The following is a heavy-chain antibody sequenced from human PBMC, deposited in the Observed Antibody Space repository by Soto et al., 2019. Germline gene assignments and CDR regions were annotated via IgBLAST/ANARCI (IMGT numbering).Heavy chain of an antibody. CDR3: AKDRKRSSAPLNAYYYYGMDV. J-gene: IGHJ6*02. D-gene: IGHD6-6*01. CDR2: ISYDGSNK. Sequence: QVQLVESGGGVVQPGRSLRLSCAASGFTFSSYGMHWVRQAPGKGLEWVAVISYDGSNKYYADSVKGRFTISRDNSKNTLYLQMNSLRAEDTAVYYCAKDRKRSSAPLNAYYYYGMDVWGQGTTVTVSS. V-gene: IGHV3-30*18. CDR1: GFTFSSYG.